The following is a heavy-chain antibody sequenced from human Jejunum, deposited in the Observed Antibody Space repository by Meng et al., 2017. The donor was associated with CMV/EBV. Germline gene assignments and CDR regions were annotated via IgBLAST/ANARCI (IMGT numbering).Heavy chain of an antibody. CDR1: GGSISSSSYY. V-gene: IGHV4-39*01. D-gene: IGHD3-3*01. CDR2: IYYSGST. Sequence: TVSGGSISSSSYYWGWIRQPPGKGLEWIGSIYYSGSTYYNPSLKSRVTISVDTSKNQFSLKLSSVTTADTAVYYCARRSGGFWNYWGQGTLVTVS. J-gene: IGHJ4*02. CDR3: ARRSGGFWNY.